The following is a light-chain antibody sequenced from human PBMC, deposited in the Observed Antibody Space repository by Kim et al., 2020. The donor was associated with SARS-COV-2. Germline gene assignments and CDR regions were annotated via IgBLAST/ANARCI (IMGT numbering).Light chain of an antibody. CDR1: SSDVGGYNY. CDR2: EVS. V-gene: IGLV2-8*01. Sequence: GLSVTISCTGTSSDVGGYNYVSWYQQHPGKAPKLMIYEVSKRPSGVPDRFSGSKSGNTASLTVSGLQAEDEADYYCSSYAGSNNFVFGTGTKVTVL. J-gene: IGLJ1*01. CDR3: SSYAGSNNFV.